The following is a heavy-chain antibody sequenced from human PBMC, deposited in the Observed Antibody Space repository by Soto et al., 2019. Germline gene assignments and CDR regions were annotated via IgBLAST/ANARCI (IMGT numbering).Heavy chain of an antibody. CDR3: ARFRINMVRGVNDAFDI. CDR2: IIPILGIA. V-gene: IGHV1-69*02. D-gene: IGHD3-10*01. J-gene: IGHJ3*02. Sequence: QVQLVQSGAEVKKPGSSVKVSCKASGGTFSSYTISWVRQAPGQGLEWMGRIIPILGIANYAQKFQGRVTSTAAKSTNTAYIELSSLRSGDTAVYYCARFRINMVRGVNDAFDIWGQGTMVTVSS. CDR1: GGTFSSYT.